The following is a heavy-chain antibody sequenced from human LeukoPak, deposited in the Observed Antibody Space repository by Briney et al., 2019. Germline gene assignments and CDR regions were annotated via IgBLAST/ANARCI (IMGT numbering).Heavy chain of an antibody. D-gene: IGHD3-3*01. J-gene: IGHJ4*02. CDR1: GYRFISCW. Sequence: GESLKISCKGSGYRFISCWIGWVRQMPGKGLEWMGIIYPGDSDTRYSPSFQGQVTISADKSISTAYLQWSSLKASDTAMYYCARQDDFWSGLNDYWGQGTLVTVSS. CDR2: IYPGDSDT. V-gene: IGHV5-51*01. CDR3: ARQDDFWSGLNDY.